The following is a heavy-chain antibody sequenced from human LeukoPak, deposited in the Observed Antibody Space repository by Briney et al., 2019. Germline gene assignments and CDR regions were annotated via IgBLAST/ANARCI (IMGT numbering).Heavy chain of an antibody. CDR2: IYYSGST. D-gene: IGHD3-22*01. CDR1: GGSISSSTYY. V-gene: IGHV4-39*01. CDR3: ARRYYDSSGPFNY. J-gene: IGHJ4*02. Sequence: SETLSLTCTVSGGSISSSTYYWGWIRQPPGKGLEWIGSIYYSGSTYYNPSLKSRVTISVDTSKNQFSLKLSSVTAADTAVYYCARRYYDSSGPFNYWGQGTLVTVSS.